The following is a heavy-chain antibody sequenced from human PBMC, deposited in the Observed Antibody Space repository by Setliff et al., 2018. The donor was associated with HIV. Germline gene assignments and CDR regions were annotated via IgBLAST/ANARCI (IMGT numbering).Heavy chain of an antibody. V-gene: IGHV4-34*01. D-gene: IGHD7-27*01. Sequence: SETLSLTCAVYGRSFSGYYWNWIRQSPGKGLEWIGEINHSGGTNYNPSLKSRVTMSIDTSKNQFSLNVSSVTAADTAVYYCARGWGHDGFDFWDQGTMVTVSS. CDR1: GRSFSGYY. CDR2: INHSGGT. J-gene: IGHJ3*01. CDR3: ARGWGHDGFDF.